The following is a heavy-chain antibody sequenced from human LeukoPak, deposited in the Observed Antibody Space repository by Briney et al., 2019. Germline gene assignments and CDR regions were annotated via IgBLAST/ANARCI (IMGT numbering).Heavy chain of an antibody. Sequence: GGSLRLSCAASGFTFSSYAMHWVRQAPGKGLEWVAVISYDGSNKYYADSVKGRFTISRDNSKNTLYLQMSSLRPEDTAVYYCARDLGDSGSYSGFDYWGQGTLVTVSS. V-gene: IGHV3-30-3*01. CDR2: ISYDGSNK. J-gene: IGHJ4*02. CDR3: ARDLGDSGSYSGFDY. CDR1: GFTFSSYA. D-gene: IGHD1-26*01.